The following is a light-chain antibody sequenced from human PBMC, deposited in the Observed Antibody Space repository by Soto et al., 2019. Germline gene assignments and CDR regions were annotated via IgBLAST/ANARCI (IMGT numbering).Light chain of an antibody. J-gene: IGLJ2*01. CDR2: DVS. CDR3: SSYTSSATLI. Sequence: QSALTQPPSVSGSAGQSITISCTGTSSDVGGYNYVSWYQQHPGKAPKLMIYDVSNRPSGVSNRFYGFKSGNTASLTISGLQTEDEADYYCSSYTSSATLIFGGGTKVTVL. V-gene: IGLV2-14*03. CDR1: SSDVGGYNY.